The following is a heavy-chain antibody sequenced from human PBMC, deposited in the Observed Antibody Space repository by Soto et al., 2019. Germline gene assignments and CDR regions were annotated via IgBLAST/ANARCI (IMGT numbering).Heavy chain of an antibody. Sequence: QVQLVESGGGVVQPGRSLRLSCAASGFTFSSYGMHWVRQAPGKGLEWVAVIWYDGSNKYYADSVKGRFTISRDNSKNTLYLQMNSLRAEDTAVYYCARGGGDSSGYDYWGQGTLVTVSS. CDR3: ARGGGDSSGYDY. V-gene: IGHV3-33*01. CDR1: GFTFSSYG. J-gene: IGHJ4*02. D-gene: IGHD3-22*01. CDR2: IWYDGSNK.